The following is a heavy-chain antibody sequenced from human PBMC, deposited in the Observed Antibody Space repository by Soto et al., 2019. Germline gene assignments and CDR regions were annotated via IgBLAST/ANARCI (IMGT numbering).Heavy chain of an antibody. CDR2: IYYSGST. CDR1: GVSTSGFY. Sequence: SETLSLTCAVSGVSTSGFYWSWIRKPPGKGLEYIGYIYYSGSTYYNPSLKSRVTISVDTSKNQFSLKLSSVTAADTAVYYSARVAAATTAWFDPWGQGTLVTVSS. V-gene: IGHV4-59*12. CDR3: ARVAAATTAWFDP. D-gene: IGHD5-12*01. J-gene: IGHJ5*02.